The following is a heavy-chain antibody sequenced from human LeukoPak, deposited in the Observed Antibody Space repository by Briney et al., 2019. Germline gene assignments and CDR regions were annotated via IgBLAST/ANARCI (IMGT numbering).Heavy chain of an antibody. Sequence: GGSLRLSCAASRFTFSSYAMSWVRQTPGKGLEWVSTISGSGGSTYYADSVKGRFTISRDNSKNTLFLQMNSLRAEDTAVYYCARDAYLIAVAGNYFDYWGQGTLVTVSS. D-gene: IGHD6-19*01. CDR2: ISGSGGST. CDR1: RFTFSSYA. CDR3: ARDAYLIAVAGNYFDY. V-gene: IGHV3-23*01. J-gene: IGHJ4*02.